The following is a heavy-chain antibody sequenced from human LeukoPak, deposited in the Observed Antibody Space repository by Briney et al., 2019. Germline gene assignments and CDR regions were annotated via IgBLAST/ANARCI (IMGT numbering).Heavy chain of an antibody. J-gene: IGHJ4*02. CDR1: GGTFSSYA. CDR3: AVQDCSSTSCYFDY. CDR2: IIPIFGTA. D-gene: IGHD2-2*01. V-gene: IGHV1-69*05. Sequence: GASVKVSCKASGGTFSSYAISWVRQAPGQGLEWMGGIIPIFGTANYAQKFQGRVTITTDESTSTAYMELSSLRSEDTAVYYCAVQDCSSTSCYFDYWGQGTLVTVSS.